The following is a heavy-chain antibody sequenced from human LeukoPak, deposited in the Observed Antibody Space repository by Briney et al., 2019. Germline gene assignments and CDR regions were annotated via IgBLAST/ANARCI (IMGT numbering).Heavy chain of an antibody. D-gene: IGHD3-10*01. J-gene: IGHJ6*02. Sequence: TGGSLRLSCAASGFTVSSNYMNWVRQAPGKGLEWVSVIYSGGTTYYADSVKGRFTISRDNSKNTLYLQMNSLRVEDTAVYYCARDGSGTNYNYYYGMDVWGQGTTVTVSS. CDR2: IYSGGTT. CDR3: ARDGSGTNYNYYYGMDV. CDR1: GFTVSSNY. V-gene: IGHV3-53*01.